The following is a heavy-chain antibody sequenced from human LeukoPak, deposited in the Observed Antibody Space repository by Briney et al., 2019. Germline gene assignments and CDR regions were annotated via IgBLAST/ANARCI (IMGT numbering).Heavy chain of an antibody. V-gene: IGHV3-48*03. CDR2: ISISGSTI. D-gene: IGHD6-19*01. Sequence: GGSLRLSCAASGFTFSRDEMSWVRQAPGKGLEWGSCISISGSTIYYADSVKGRFTISRDNAKNSLYLQMNSLRAEHTAAYYCAKSSGGKDYYYGMDVWGQGTTVTVSS. CDR3: AKSSGGKDYYYGMDV. J-gene: IGHJ6*02. CDR1: GFTFSRDE.